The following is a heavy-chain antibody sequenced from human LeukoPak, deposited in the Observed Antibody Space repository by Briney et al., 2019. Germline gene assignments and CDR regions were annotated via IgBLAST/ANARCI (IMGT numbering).Heavy chain of an antibody. V-gene: IGHV4-59*01. CDR3: ARVSCSGGSCYFDY. D-gene: IGHD2-15*01. CDR1: GGSICSYY. J-gene: IGHJ4*02. Sequence: SETLSLTCTVSGGSICSYYWSWIRQPPGKGLEWIGYIYYSGSTNYNPSLKSRVTISVDTSKNQFSLKLSSVTAADTAVYYCARVSCSGGSCYFDYWGQGTLVTVSS. CDR2: IYYSGST.